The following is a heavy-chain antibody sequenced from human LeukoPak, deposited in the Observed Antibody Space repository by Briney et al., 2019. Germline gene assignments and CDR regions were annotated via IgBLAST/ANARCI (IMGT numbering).Heavy chain of an antibody. D-gene: IGHD4-17*01. V-gene: IGHV3-73*01. J-gene: IGHJ4*02. Sequence: GGSLRLSCAASGSTFSGSAMHWVRQASGKGLEWVGRIRSKANSYATAYAASVKGRFTISRDDSKNTAYLQMNSLKTEDTAVYYCTRHIELTTVTTSGYWGQGTLVTVSS. CDR2: IRSKANSYAT. CDR1: GSTFSGSA. CDR3: TRHIELTTVTTSGY.